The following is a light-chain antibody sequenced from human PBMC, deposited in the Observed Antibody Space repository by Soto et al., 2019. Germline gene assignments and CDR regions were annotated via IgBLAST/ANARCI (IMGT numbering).Light chain of an antibody. V-gene: IGLV2-11*01. CDR3: CSYAGSYYWV. CDR2: DVS. Sequence: QSALTQPRSVSGSPGQSVTISCTGTSSDVGGYNYVSWYQQHPGKAPKLMIYDVSKRPSGVPDRFSGSKSGNTASLTISGLQAEEEADYYCCSYAGSYYWVCGGGTTLPVL. CDR1: SSDVGGYNY. J-gene: IGLJ3*02.